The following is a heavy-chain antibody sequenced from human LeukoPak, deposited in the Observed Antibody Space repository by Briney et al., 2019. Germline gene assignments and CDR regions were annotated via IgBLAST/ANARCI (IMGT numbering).Heavy chain of an antibody. CDR1: GGSISSGSYY. CDR3: ARGASRSFDY. J-gene: IGHJ4*02. V-gene: IGHV4-61*02. Sequence: PSQTLSLTCTVSGGSISSGSYYWSWIRQPAGKGLEWIGSIYYSGSTYYNPSLKSRVTISVDTSKNQFSLKLSSVTAADTAVYYCARGASRSFDYWGQGTLVTVSS. CDR2: IYYSGST.